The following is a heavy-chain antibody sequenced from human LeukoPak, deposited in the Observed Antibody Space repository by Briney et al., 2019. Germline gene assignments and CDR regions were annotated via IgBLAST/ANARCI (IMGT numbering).Heavy chain of an antibody. J-gene: IGHJ4*02. CDR3: ARGNYFDY. V-gene: IGHV3-66*01. CDR2: IYSDGRT. CDR1: GFTVSSNY. Sequence: PGGPLRLSCAASGFTVSSNYMSWVRQAPGRGLEWVSIIYSDGRTYYADSVKGRFTISRDNSKNTLYLQMNSLRAEDTAVYYCARGNYFDYWGQGTLVTVSS.